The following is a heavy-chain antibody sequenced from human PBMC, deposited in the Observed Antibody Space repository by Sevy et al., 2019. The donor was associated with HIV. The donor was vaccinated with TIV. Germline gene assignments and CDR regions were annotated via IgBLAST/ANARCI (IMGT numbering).Heavy chain of an antibody. CDR1: GFTFSSYA. V-gene: IGHV3-30-3*01. D-gene: IGHD3-10*01. CDR2: ISYDGSNK. CDR3: AREFGEFKYYYYYYGMDV. Sequence: GGSLRLSCAASGFTFSSYAMHWVRQAPGKGLEWVAVISYDGSNKYYADSVKVRFTISRDNSKNTLYLQMNSLRAEDTAAYYCAREFGEFKYYYYYYGMDVWGQGTTVTVSS. J-gene: IGHJ6*02.